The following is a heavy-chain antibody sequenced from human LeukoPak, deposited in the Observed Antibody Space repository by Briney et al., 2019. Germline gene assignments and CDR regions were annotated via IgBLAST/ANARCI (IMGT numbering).Heavy chain of an antibody. CDR3: ARRRGYSYDY. CDR2: IYYSGST. V-gene: IGHV4-59*08. J-gene: IGHJ4*02. D-gene: IGHD5-18*01. Sequence: SETLSLTCTVSGGPLSAYYWTWIRQPPGKGLEWIGYIYYSGSTNYNPSLKSRVTISVDTSKNQFSLKLSSVTAADTAVYYCARRRGYSYDYWGQGTLVTVSS. CDR1: GGPLSAYY.